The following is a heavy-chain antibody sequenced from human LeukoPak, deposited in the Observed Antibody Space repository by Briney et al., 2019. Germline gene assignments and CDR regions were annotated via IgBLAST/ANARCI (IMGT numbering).Heavy chain of an antibody. J-gene: IGHJ5*02. Sequence: ASVKVSCKASGYTFTSYGISWVRQAPGQGLEWMGWISAYNGNTNYAQKLQGRVTMTTDTSTSTAYMELRSLRSDDPAVYYCASSYYDSSGYQGTPNWFDPWGQGTLVTVSS. V-gene: IGHV1-18*01. D-gene: IGHD3-22*01. CDR3: ASSYYDSSGYQGTPNWFDP. CDR1: GYTFTSYG. CDR2: ISAYNGNT.